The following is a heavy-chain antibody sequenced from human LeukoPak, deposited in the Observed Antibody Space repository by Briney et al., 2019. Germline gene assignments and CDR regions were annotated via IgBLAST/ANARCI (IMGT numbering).Heavy chain of an antibody. CDR3: ASWDYYDSSGGFDY. V-gene: IGHV4-59*01. D-gene: IGHD3-22*01. J-gene: IGHJ4*02. CDR1: GGSISSYY. Sequence: SETLSLTCTVSGGSISSYYWSWLRQPPGKGLEWIGYIYYSGSTNYNPSLKSRVTISVDTSKNQFSLKLSSVTAADTAVYYCASWDYYDSSGGFDYWGQGTLVTVSS. CDR2: IYYSGST.